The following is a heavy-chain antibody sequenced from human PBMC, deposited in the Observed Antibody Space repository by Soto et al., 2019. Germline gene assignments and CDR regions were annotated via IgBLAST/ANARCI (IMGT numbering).Heavy chain of an antibody. CDR2: IYHGGGI. V-gene: IGHV4-30-2*01. CDR3: ARLTGDHDY. Sequence: SETLSLTCAVSGGSISGRGYSWSWIRQPPGKGLEWIGYIYHGGGIYYNPSLKSRVTISLDGSKNQFSLKLNSVTAADTAVYYCARLTGDHDYWGQGTLVTV. J-gene: IGHJ4*02. CDR1: GGSISGRGYS. D-gene: IGHD7-27*01.